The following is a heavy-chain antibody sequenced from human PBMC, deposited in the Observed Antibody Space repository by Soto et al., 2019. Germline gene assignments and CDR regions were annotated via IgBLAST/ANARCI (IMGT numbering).Heavy chain of an antibody. V-gene: IGHV4-31*03. D-gene: IGHD2-21*01. J-gene: IGHJ5*02. CDR1: GAALNSGNYY. Sequence: SETLSLTCSVSGAALNSGNYYWSWIRQVPGKGLEWIGHIYVTGAVDYSPSLRDRITISQDTSERQFSLNLRLVTAADTAVYYCARLGIATNNYKWFDPWGQGSLVTVSS. CDR2: IYVTGAV. CDR3: ARLGIATNNYKWFDP.